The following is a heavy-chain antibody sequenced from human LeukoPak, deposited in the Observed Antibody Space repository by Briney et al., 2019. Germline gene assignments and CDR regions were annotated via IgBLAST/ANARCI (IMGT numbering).Heavy chain of an antibody. CDR3: AAWQQLVLGNWFDP. Sequence: ASVKVSCKASGYTFTSYGISWVRQAPGQGLEWMGWISAYNGNTNYAQKLQGRVTMTTDTSTSTAYMELRSLRSDDTAVYYCAAWQQLVLGNWFDPWGQGTLVTVSS. CDR2: ISAYNGNT. J-gene: IGHJ5*02. V-gene: IGHV1-18*01. CDR1: GYTFTSYG. D-gene: IGHD6-13*01.